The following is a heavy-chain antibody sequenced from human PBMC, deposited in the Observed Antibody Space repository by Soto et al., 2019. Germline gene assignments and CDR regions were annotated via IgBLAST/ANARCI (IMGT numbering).Heavy chain of an antibody. CDR3: VRFSGIPV. Sequence: ASLKVSFKTSAYTFTYYALHWVRQAPGQGLEWMGWINTGNGKTKYSQNFQGRLTITRDTSATTLYMELSSLRSEDTTVYYCVRFSGIPVWGQGTLVTDS. J-gene: IGHJ4*02. D-gene: IGHD1-1*01. CDR2: INTGNGKT. CDR1: AYTFTYYA. V-gene: IGHV1-3*04.